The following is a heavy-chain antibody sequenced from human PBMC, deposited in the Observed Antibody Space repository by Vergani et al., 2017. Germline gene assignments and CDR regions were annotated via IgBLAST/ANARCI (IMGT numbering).Heavy chain of an antibody. CDR3: ARVGQWLPPPPYPYYFDY. J-gene: IGHJ4*02. Sequence: QVQLQESGPGLVKPSGTLSLTCAVSGGSISSSNWWSWVRQPPGKGLEWIGEIYHSGSTNYNPSLKSRVTISVDKSKNQFSLKLSSVTAADTAVYYCARVGQWLPPPPYPYYFDYWGQGTLVTVSS. CDR2: IYHSGST. V-gene: IGHV4-4*02. CDR1: GGSISSSNW. D-gene: IGHD6-19*01.